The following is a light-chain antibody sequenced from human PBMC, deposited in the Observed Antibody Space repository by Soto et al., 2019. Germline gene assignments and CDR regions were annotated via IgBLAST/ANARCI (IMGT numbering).Light chain of an antibody. CDR1: QSVSSSY. J-gene: IGKJ5*01. CDR3: QQYGSHSIT. Sequence: EIVLTQSPGTLSLSPAESDTLSWGASQSVSSSYLAWYQQKHGQAPRILIYGASSRDTGIPDRFSGSGSGTDFTLTISRLEPEDFSVYYCQQYGSHSITFGQGTRLEIK. CDR2: GAS. V-gene: IGKV3-20*01.